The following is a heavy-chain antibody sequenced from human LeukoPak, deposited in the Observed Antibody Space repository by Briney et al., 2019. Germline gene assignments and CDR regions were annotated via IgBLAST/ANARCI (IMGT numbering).Heavy chain of an antibody. CDR3: ARGRGGTVVRGYLDY. CDR2: MNSNSGNT. V-gene: IGHV1-8*01. CDR1: GYTFTNYD. D-gene: IGHD3-10*01. Sequence: GASVKVSCKASGYTFTNYDIMWVRQATGQGPEWKGWMNSNSGNTGYAQKFQGRVTMTRDTSINTAYMELHSLTSEDTAVYYCARGRGGTVVRGYLDYWGQGTLVTVSS. J-gene: IGHJ4*02.